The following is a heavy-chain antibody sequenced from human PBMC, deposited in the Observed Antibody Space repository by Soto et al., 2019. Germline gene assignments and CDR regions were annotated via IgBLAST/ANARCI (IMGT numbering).Heavy chain of an antibody. Sequence: QVPLVESGGGVVQPGTSLRLSCAASGFTFSSYGMHWVRQAPGKGLERVAIILFDGSNQYYADSVKGRFTISRDNSKNTVYLHMNSLRAEDTAVYYCAKEAYSGATSGAPFDYWGQGTLVTVSS. V-gene: IGHV3-30*18. CDR1: GFTFSSYG. CDR3: AKEAYSGATSGAPFDY. J-gene: IGHJ4*02. CDR2: ILFDGSNQ. D-gene: IGHD2-15*01.